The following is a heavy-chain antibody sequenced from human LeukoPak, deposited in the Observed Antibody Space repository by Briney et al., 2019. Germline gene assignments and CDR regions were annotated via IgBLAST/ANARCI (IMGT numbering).Heavy chain of an antibody. Sequence: GGSLRLSCAASGFTFSSYEMNWVRQAPGKGLQWAAFIRYDGSNKYYADSVKGRFTISRDNAKNSLYLQMNSLRAEDTAVYYCAELGITMIGGVWGKGTTVTISS. CDR2: IRYDGSNK. CDR1: GFTFSSYE. D-gene: IGHD3-10*02. CDR3: AELGITMIGGV. V-gene: IGHV3-30*02. J-gene: IGHJ6*04.